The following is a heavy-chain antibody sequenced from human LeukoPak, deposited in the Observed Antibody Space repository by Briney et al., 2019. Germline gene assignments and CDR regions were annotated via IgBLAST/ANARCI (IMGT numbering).Heavy chain of an antibody. CDR2: ISFDGSIE. D-gene: IGHD3-22*01. Sequence: GRSLRLSCAASGFTFSSYGMHWVRQTPGKGLEWVALISFDGSIEYYVDSVKGRFTISRDNSKNTLYLQMNSLRAEDTAVYYCARDGFSSGYPYDAFDIWGQGTMVTVSS. CDR1: GFTFSSYG. V-gene: IGHV3-30*03. J-gene: IGHJ3*02. CDR3: ARDGFSSGYPYDAFDI.